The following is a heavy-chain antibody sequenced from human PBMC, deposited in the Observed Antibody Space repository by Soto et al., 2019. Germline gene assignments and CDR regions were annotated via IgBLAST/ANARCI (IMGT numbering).Heavy chain of an antibody. CDR3: AASNRGTGHYCSGKDV. CDR1: GGTFSSYA. Sequence: QVQLVQSGAAVKKPGSSVKVSCKASGGTFSSYASSWVRQAPGQGLEWMGGIIPIFGTANYAQKFQGTVTITADESTRTAYTEPPSPGSRDTTVYYSAASNRGTGHYCSGKDVWGQGTTVTVPS. CDR2: IIPIFGTA. V-gene: IGHV1-69*12. D-gene: IGHD6-13*01. J-gene: IGHJ6*02.